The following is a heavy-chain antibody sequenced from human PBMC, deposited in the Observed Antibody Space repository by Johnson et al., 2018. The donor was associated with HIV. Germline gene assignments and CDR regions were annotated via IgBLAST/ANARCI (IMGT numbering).Heavy chain of an antibody. CDR2: ISGNSGRI. CDR3: ARDGGETLVGSGAFDI. CDR1: GFTFGDYS. J-gene: IGHJ3*02. Sequence: VQLVESGGGLVQPGGSLRLSCAASGFTFGDYSMQWVRQAPGKGLEWVSGISGNSGRIGYADSVKGRFTISRENSKNTLYLQMNSLRAEDTAVYYCARDGGETLVGSGAFDIWGQGTMVTVSS. D-gene: IGHD3-10*01. V-gene: IGHV3-9*01.